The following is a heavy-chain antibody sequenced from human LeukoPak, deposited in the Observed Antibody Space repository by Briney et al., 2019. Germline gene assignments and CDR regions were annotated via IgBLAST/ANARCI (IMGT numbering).Heavy chain of an antibody. D-gene: IGHD6-19*01. CDR3: VSQRRYSSGRRYIDY. J-gene: IGHJ4*02. CDR1: GGSISSRNYY. V-gene: IGHV4-39*01. CDR2: MYYGETT. Sequence: PSETLSLTCTVSGGSISSRNYYWGWIRQPPGKGLEWIVSMYYGETTYCNPSLKSRVTISADTSKNQFSLKLSSVTAADTAVYYCVSQRRYSSGRRYIDYWGQGTLVPVSS.